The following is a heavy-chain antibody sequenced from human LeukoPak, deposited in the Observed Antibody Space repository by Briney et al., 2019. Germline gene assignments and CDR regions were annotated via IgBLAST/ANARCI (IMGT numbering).Heavy chain of an antibody. D-gene: IGHD5-18*01. V-gene: IGHV1-8*01. CDR2: MNPNSGNT. Sequence: ASVKVSCKASGYTFTSYDINWVRQATGQGLEWMGWMNPNSGNTGYAQKFQGRVTMTRNTSISTAYMELSSLRSEDTAVYYCARGYSYGQGTNYWGQGTLVTVSS. CDR1: GYTFTSYD. J-gene: IGHJ4*02. CDR3: ARGYSYGQGTNY.